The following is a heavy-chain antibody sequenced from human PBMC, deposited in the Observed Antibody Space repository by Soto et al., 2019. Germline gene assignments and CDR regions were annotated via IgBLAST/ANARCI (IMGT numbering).Heavy chain of an antibody. CDR2: ISWNSGSI. Sequence: PGGSLRLSCRGSGFTFSNSWMHWVRQAPGKGLEWVSGISWNSGSIGYADSVKGRFTISRDNAKNSLYLQMNSLRAEDTALYYCAKAGFGNRYFDYWGQGTLVTVSS. CDR1: GFTFSNSW. J-gene: IGHJ4*02. D-gene: IGHD3-16*01. V-gene: IGHV3-9*01. CDR3: AKAGFGNRYFDY.